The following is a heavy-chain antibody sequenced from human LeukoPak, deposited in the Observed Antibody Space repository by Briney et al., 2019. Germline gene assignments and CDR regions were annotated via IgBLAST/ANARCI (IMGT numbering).Heavy chain of an antibody. D-gene: IGHD3-22*01. CDR2: IYTSGST. Sequence: PSETLSLTCTVSGGSISSYYWSWIRQPAGKGLEWIGRIYTSGSTNYNPSLKSRVTMSVDTSKNQFSLKLSSVTAADTAVYYCARGSFDSSGYVDAFDIWGQGTMVTVSS. CDR1: GGSISSYY. J-gene: IGHJ3*02. V-gene: IGHV4-4*07. CDR3: ARGSFDSSGYVDAFDI.